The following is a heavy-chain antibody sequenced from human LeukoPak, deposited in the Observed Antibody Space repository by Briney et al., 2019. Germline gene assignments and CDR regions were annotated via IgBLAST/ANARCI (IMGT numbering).Heavy chain of an antibody. CDR1: GGTFSSYA. CDR2: IIPIFGTA. Sequence: SVKVSCKASGGTFSSYAISWVRQAPGQGLEWMGGIIPIFGTANYAQKFQGRVTITADESTSTAYMELSSLRSEDTAVYYCARDGGLLEWFSFDYWGQGTLVTVSS. D-gene: IGHD3-3*01. V-gene: IGHV1-69*13. J-gene: IGHJ4*02. CDR3: ARDGGLLEWFSFDY.